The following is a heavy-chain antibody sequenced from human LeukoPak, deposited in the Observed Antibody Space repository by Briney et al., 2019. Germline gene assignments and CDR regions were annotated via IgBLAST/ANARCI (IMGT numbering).Heavy chain of an antibody. D-gene: IGHD1-7*01. Sequence: SVKVSCKASGYTFTEHFIHWVRQAPGQGLQYMGWIHPASANTVYAQMFHGRVTLTRDTPATTTYMELSGLRSDDTAVYYCARDLRPANLWGQGTLVTVSS. CDR2: IHPASANT. J-gene: IGHJ4*02. V-gene: IGHV1-2*02. CDR3: ARDLRPANL. CDR1: GYTFTEHF.